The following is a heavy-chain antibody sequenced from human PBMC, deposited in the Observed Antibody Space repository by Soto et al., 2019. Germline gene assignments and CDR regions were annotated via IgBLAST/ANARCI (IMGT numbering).Heavy chain of an antibody. CDR1: GYSFTSQY. D-gene: IGHD3-16*01. CDR3: ARDPGARPGGGGTEPLDI. CDR2: INPNGGST. J-gene: IGHJ3*02. Sequence: QVQLVQSGAEVKKPGASVKISCEASGYSFTSQYVHWVRQAPGQGLEWMGIINPNGGSTTYAQEFQGRVPRARGPSPGTGQMGADRLTSGDPAVFYCARDPGARPGGGGTEPLDIWGQGTMVTVAS. V-gene: IGHV1-46*01.